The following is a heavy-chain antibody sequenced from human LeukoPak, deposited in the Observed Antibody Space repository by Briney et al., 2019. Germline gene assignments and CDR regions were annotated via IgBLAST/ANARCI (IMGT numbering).Heavy chain of an antibody. CDR3: AIHSYGYRH. J-gene: IGHJ4*02. V-gene: IGHV5-51*01. CDR2: IYSGDSDT. Sequence: GESLKISCEASGYSFTTYWITWVRQMPGKGLEWMAIIYSGDSDTRYSPSFQGQVTISVDKSISTAYLQWSSLKASDTAIYYCAIHSYGYRHWGQGTLDTVSS. CDR1: GYSFTTYW. D-gene: IGHD5-18*01.